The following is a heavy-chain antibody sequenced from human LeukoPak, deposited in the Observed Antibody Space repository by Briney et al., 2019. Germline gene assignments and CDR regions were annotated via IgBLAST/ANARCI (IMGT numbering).Heavy chain of an antibody. CDR2: INHSGST. CDR1: GGSFSGYY. D-gene: IGHD1-26*01. Sequence: SETLSLTCAVYGGSFSGYYWSWIRQPPGKGLEWIGEINHSGSTNYNPSLKSRVTISVDTSKNQFSLKLSSVTAADTAVYYCARDLVAADLYFDYWGQGTLVTVSS. V-gene: IGHV4-34*01. CDR3: ARDLVAADLYFDY. J-gene: IGHJ4*02.